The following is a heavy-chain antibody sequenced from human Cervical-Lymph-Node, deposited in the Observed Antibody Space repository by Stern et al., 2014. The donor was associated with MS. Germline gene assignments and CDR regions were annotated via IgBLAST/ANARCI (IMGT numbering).Heavy chain of an antibody. V-gene: IGHV3-9*01. CDR3: AKDINLRGTYYFDY. CDR2: ISWNSGNI. D-gene: IGHD2-15*01. CDR1: GFTFDDYA. J-gene: IGHJ4*02. Sequence: EVQLVESGGGLVQPGRSLRLSCAASGFTFDDYAMHWVRQAPGKGLEWVSGISWNSGNIGYADSGKGRFTISRDNAKNSLYLQMNSLRAEDTALYYCAKDINLRGTYYFDYWGQGTLVTVSS.